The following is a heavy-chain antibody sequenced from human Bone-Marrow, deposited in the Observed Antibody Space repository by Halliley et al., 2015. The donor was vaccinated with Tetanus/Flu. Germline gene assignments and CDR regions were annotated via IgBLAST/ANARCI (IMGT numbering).Heavy chain of an antibody. J-gene: IGHJ5*02. Sequence: TLSLTCTVSGGSISSFYWTWIRQPPGKGLEWIASLYSSGSTYYNPSLKTRLTVSVNPSRNQFSLKLSSVTAADTAMYYCARDRGFDNGGFDPWGQGPLVTVSS. D-gene: IGHD2-8*01. CDR1: GGSISSFY. V-gene: IGHV4-59*01. CDR2: LYSSGST. CDR3: ARDRGFDNGGFDP.